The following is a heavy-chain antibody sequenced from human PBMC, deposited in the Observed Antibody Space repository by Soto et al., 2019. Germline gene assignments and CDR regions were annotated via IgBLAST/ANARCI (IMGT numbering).Heavy chain of an antibody. CDR3: ARAEGSGSYYDGYYFDY. J-gene: IGHJ4*02. CDR1: GGSISSGGYY. Sequence: SETLSLTCTVSGGSISSGGYYWSWIRQHPGKGLEWIGYIYYSGSTYYNPSLKSRVTISVDTSKNQFSLKLSSVTAADTAVYYCARAEGSGSYYDGYYFDYWGQGTLVTVSS. D-gene: IGHD3-10*01. CDR2: IYYSGST. V-gene: IGHV4-31*03.